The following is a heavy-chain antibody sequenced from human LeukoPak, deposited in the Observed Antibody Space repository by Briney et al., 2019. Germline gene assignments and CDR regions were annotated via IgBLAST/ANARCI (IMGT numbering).Heavy chain of an antibody. D-gene: IGHD6-13*01. CDR1: DGSVSSYY. Sequence: SETLSLTCTVSDGSVSSYYWNWIRQPPGKGLKWIGYIYYSGSTDYNPSLKSRVTISVDTSKNQFSLRLSSVTAADTAVYYCARTHSSAWSFDSWGQGTLVTVSS. J-gene: IGHJ4*02. V-gene: IGHV4-59*02. CDR2: IYYSGST. CDR3: ARTHSSAWSFDS.